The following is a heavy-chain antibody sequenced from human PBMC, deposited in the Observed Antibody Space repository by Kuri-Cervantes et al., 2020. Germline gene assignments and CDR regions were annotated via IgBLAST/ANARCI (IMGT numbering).Heavy chain of an antibody. CDR1: GYTFTSYG. Sequence: ASVKVSCKASGYTFTSYGISWVRQAPGQGLEWMGWISGYNGNTNYAQKLQGRVNMTTDTSTSTAYMELRSLRSDDTAVYYWARVPTNRFVLRYFDWSPGPFDYWGQGTLVTVSS. CDR2: ISGYNGNT. J-gene: IGHJ4*02. D-gene: IGHD3-9*01. V-gene: IGHV1-18*01. CDR3: ARVPTNRFVLRYFDWSPGPFDY.